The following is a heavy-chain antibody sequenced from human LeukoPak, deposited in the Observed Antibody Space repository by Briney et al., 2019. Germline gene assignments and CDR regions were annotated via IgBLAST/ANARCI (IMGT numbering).Heavy chain of an antibody. V-gene: IGHV3-30-3*01. CDR2: ISYDGSNK. Sequence: GGSLRLSCAASGFTFSSYAMHWVRQAPGKGLEWVAVISYDGSNKYYADSVKGRFTISRDNSKNTLYLQMNSLRVEDTAIYYCAKEPADWGQGTLVTVSS. CDR1: GFTFSSYA. CDR3: AKEPAD. J-gene: IGHJ4*02.